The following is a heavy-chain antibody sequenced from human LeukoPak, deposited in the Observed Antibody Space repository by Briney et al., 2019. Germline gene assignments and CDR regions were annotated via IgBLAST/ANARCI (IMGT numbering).Heavy chain of an antibody. CDR1: GYTFSSYG. Sequence: GASVKVSCKASGYTFSSYGINWGRQAPGQGLEWMGWISDYNGNTNYAQKLQGRVTMTTDTSTSTAYMELRSLRSDDTAVYYCARDDALVATGSFDYWGQGTLVTVSS. CDR3: ARDDALVATGSFDY. V-gene: IGHV1-18*01. CDR2: ISDYNGNT. J-gene: IGHJ4*02. D-gene: IGHD5-12*01.